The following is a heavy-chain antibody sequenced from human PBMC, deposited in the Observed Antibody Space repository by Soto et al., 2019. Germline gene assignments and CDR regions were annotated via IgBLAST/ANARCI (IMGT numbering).Heavy chain of an antibody. CDR3: VKDRGTRIRGPFDY. D-gene: IGHD1-1*01. Sequence: PGGSLRLSCAASGFTFSSYAMHWVRQAPGKGLEWVAVISYDGSNKYYADSVKGRFTISRDNSKNTLYLQMSSLRPEDTAVYYCVKDRGTRIRGPFDYWGQGTLVTVSS. CDR1: GFTFSSYA. J-gene: IGHJ4*02. CDR2: ISYDGSNK. V-gene: IGHV3-30*14.